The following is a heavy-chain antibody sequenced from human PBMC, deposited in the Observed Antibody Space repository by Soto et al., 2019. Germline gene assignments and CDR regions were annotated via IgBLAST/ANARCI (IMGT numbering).Heavy chain of an antibody. J-gene: IGHJ5*01. D-gene: IGHD3-3*01. CDR2: IYYSGST. V-gene: IGHV4-39*01. CDR3: ARHPLDDGSAETSNWFVS. Sequence: SETLSLTCTVSGGSISSSSYYWGWIRQSPGKGLEWIGSIYYSGSTYYNPSLKSRVTVFVDTSKNQFSLKLSSVTAADTAVYYCARHPLDDGSAETSNWFVSWGQGTLVTVSS. CDR1: GGSISSSSYY.